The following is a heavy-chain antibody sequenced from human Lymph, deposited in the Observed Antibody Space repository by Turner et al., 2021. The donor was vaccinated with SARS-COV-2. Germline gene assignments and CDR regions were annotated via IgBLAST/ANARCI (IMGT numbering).Heavy chain of an antibody. J-gene: IGHJ4*02. V-gene: IGHV4-30-4*01. CDR1: GGSISSGDYY. Sequence: QVQLQESGPGLGKPSQTLSRTCTVSGGSISSGDYYWSWIRQPPGKGLEWIGYIYYSGSTYYNPSLKSRVTISVDTSKNQFSLKLSSVTAADTAVYYCARVVVLRRAYFDYWGQGTLVTVSS. CDR3: ARVVVLRRAYFDY. CDR2: IYYSGST. D-gene: IGHD2-8*01.